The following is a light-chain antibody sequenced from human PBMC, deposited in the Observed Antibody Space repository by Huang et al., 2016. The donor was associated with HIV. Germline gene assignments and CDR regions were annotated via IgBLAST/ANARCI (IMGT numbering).Light chain of an antibody. CDR3: QQYNNWPPWT. J-gene: IGKJ1*01. V-gene: IGKV3D-15*01. CDR1: AGVSNN. Sequence: IVMTQSPATLFVSPGERATLSCRASAGVSNNVAWYQQRPGQTPRLLIHGASTRHTGIPAKFSGLGSGTEFTLTITNLQPEDSAVYYCQQYNNWPPWTFGPGTQVEI. CDR2: GAS.